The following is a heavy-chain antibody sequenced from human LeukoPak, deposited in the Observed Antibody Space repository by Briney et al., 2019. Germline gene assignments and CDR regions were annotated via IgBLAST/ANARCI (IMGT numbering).Heavy chain of an antibody. V-gene: IGHV3-7*01. CDR3: ARPRVPDS. Sequence: PGGSLRLSCAASGFTFSSSWMSWVRQAPGKGLEWVANIKKDGSETNYVDSVKGRFTISRDSAKNSLYLQMNSLRAEDTAVYYCARPRVPDSWGQGTLVTVSS. CDR1: GFTFSSSW. CDR2: IKKDGSET. J-gene: IGHJ4*02.